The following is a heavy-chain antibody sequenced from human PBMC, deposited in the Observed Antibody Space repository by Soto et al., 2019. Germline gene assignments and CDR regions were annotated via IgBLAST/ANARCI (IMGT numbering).Heavy chain of an antibody. CDR2: IYSGGNT. D-gene: IGHD1-26*01. CDR3: ARASGSRAFDY. J-gene: IGHJ4*02. CDR1: GFTVSTNY. Sequence: GGSLILSFAASGFTVSTNYVSWVRQAPGKGLEWVSVIYSGGNTYYADSVKGRFTISRDSSKNTVDLQMNSLRAEDTAVYFCARASGSRAFDYWGQGTLVTVSS. V-gene: IGHV3-53*01.